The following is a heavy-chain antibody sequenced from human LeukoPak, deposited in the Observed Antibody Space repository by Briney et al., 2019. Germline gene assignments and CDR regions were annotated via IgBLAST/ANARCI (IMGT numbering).Heavy chain of an antibody. V-gene: IGHV3-48*01. Sequence: GGSLRLSCAASGFTFSSYSMNWVRQAPGKGLEWVSYISSSSSTIYYADSVKGRFTISRDNAKNSLYLQMNSLRAEDTAVYYCARGRYSGYDRGVFDYWGQGTLVTVSS. CDR1: GFTFSSYS. D-gene: IGHD5-12*01. J-gene: IGHJ4*02. CDR3: ARGRYSGYDRGVFDY. CDR2: ISSSSSTI.